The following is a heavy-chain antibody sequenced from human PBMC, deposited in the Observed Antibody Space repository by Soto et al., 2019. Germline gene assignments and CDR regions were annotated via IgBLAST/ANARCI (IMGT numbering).Heavy chain of an antibody. Sequence: GGSLRLSCAASGFTFSSYSMNWVRQAPGKGLEWVSSISSSSSYIYYADSVKGRFTISRDNAKNSLYLQMNSLRAEDTAVYYCARDLWLTFDYYYYGMDVWGQGTTVTVSS. D-gene: IGHD6-19*01. CDR2: ISSSSSYI. CDR3: ARDLWLTFDYYYYGMDV. J-gene: IGHJ6*02. V-gene: IGHV3-21*01. CDR1: GFTFSSYS.